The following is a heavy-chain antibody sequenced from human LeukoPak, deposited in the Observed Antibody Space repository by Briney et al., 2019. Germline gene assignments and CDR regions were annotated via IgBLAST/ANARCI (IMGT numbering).Heavy chain of an antibody. D-gene: IGHD6-19*01. V-gene: IGHV3-23*01. CDR2: ISGSGGST. CDR3: AKDLIAVAGTSGWFDP. J-gene: IGHJ5*02. Sequence: GGSLRLSCAASGFTFSSYAMSWVRQAPGKGLEWVSAISGSGGSTYYADSVKGRFTISRDNSKNTLYLQMNSLRAEDTAVYYCAKDLIAVAGTSGWFDPWGQGTLVTVSS. CDR1: GFTFSSYA.